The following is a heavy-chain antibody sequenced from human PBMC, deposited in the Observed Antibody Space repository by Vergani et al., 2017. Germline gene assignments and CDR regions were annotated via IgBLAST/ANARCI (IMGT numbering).Heavy chain of an antibody. CDR3: TRPEYYDN. CDR2: IRSKANSYAT. CDR1: GFPFSGSA. V-gene: IGHV3-73*01. D-gene: IGHD2/OR15-2a*01. J-gene: IGHJ3*02. Sequence: EVQLVESGGGLVQPGGSLKLSCAASGFPFSGSAMHWVRQASGKGLEWVGRIRSKANSYATAYAASVKGRFTISRDDSKNTAYLQMNSLKTEDTAVYYCTRPEYYDNWGQGTMVTVSS.